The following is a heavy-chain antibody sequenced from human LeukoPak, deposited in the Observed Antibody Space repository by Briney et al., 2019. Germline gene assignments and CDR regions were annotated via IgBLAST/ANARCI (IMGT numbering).Heavy chain of an antibody. CDR3: ARDRYSSGWYVPAY. CDR2: ISAYNGNT. Sequence: ASVKASCKASGYTFTSYGISWVRQAPGQGLEWMGWISAYNGNTNYAQKLQGRVTMTTDTSTSTAYMELRSLRSDDTAVYYCARDRYSSGWYVPAYWGQGTLVTVSS. J-gene: IGHJ4*02. V-gene: IGHV1-18*01. D-gene: IGHD6-19*01. CDR1: GYTFTSYG.